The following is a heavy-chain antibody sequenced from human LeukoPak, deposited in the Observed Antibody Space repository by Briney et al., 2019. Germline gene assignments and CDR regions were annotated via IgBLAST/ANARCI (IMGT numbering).Heavy chain of an antibody. CDR1: GFTFSNYG. V-gene: IGHV3-21*01. CDR3: ARPRDGSQLGYFQH. J-gene: IGHJ1*01. CDR2: ISPSSHYI. D-gene: IGHD5-24*01. Sequence: RGSLRLSCAGSGFTFSNYGINWVRQAPGKGLEWVSSISPSSHYIYYADSVRGRFTISRDNARNSLYLQMNSLRAEDTAVYYCARPRDGSQLGYFQHWGQGTLVTVSS.